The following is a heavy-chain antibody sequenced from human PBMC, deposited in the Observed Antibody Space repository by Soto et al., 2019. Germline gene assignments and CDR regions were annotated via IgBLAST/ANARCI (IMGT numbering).Heavy chain of an antibody. Sequence: PGGSLRLSCAASGFTFSTYWMQWVRQAPGKGLVWVSHIKSDGSSASYADSVKGRFTISRDNTKNTLYLRMDSLRVEDTAVYYCARGYVAFYYWGQGTLVTVSS. CDR3: ARGYVAFYY. D-gene: IGHD3-16*01. CDR2: IKSDGSSA. V-gene: IGHV3-74*01. J-gene: IGHJ4*02. CDR1: GFTFSTYW.